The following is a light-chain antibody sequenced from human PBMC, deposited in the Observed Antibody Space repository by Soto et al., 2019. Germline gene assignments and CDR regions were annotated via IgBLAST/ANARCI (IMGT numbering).Light chain of an antibody. J-gene: IGKJ4*01. Sequence: EIVLTQSPGTLSLSPVERATLSCRASQSVSSSYLAWYQQKPGQAPRHLIYGASSRATGIPDRFSGSGSGTDFTLTISRLEHEDFAVYYCQQYGSSHLTFGGGTKVEIK. CDR1: QSVSSSY. CDR2: GAS. V-gene: IGKV3-20*01. CDR3: QQYGSSHLT.